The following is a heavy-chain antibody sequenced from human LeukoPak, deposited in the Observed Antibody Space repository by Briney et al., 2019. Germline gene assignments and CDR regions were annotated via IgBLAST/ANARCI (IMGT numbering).Heavy chain of an antibody. Sequence: ASVTVSFKASGYTFTSYGISWVRQAPGQGLEWMGWISAYNDNTNYAQKLQGRVTMTTDTSTGTAYMELRSLRSDDTAVYYCARADIVVVPAAHGYYYYYMDVWGKGTTVTISS. J-gene: IGHJ6*03. CDR2: ISAYNDNT. V-gene: IGHV1-18*01. CDR3: ARADIVVVPAAHGYYYYYMDV. CDR1: GYTFTSYG. D-gene: IGHD2-2*01.